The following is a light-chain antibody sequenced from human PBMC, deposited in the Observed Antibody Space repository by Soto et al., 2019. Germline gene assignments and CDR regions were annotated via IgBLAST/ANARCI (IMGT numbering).Light chain of an antibody. V-gene: IGKV1-5*01. Sequence: DIQITQSPSSVSASVGDSVPITFRASQDISSWLAWYQQKPGKAPKLLIFDASSLERGVPSRFSGSGSGTEFTLTISSLQPDDFAIYYCQQYNSYRAFGQGTKVDI. CDR3: QQYNSYRA. CDR2: DAS. CDR1: QDISSW. J-gene: IGKJ1*01.